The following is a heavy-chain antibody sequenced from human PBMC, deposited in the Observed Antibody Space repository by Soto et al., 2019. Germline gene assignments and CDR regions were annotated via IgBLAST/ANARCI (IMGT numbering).Heavy chain of an antibody. J-gene: IGHJ4*02. Sequence: GGSVRLSFTASGFMFGSYWMTWVRHVPGKGLQWVANIKRDGSEKYYVDFVKGRFTISRDNADNSVFLDMNNLRVDDTATYYCARVRATDYEIDYWGQGALVTVSS. V-gene: IGHV3-7*03. D-gene: IGHD4-17*01. CDR2: IKRDGSEK. CDR3: ARVRATDYEIDY. CDR1: GFMFGSYW.